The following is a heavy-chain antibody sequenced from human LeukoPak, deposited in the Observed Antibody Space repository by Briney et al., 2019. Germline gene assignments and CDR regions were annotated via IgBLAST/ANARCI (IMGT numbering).Heavy chain of an antibody. CDR1: GFTFSSYA. CDR3: ARDIAVARGYYYYGMDV. V-gene: IGHV3-30*04. D-gene: IGHD6-19*01. J-gene: IGHJ6*04. Sequence: GRSLRLSCAASGFTFSSYAMHWVRQAPGKGLEWVAVISYDGSNKYYADSVKGRITISRDNSKNTLYLQMNSLRAEDTAVYYCARDIAVARGYYYYGMDVWGKGTTVTVSS. CDR2: ISYDGSNK.